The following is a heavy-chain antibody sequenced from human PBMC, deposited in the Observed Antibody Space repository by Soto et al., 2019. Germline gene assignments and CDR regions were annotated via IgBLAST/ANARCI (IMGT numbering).Heavy chain of an antibody. V-gene: IGHV1-18*01. CDR1: GYTFTSYG. CDR3: AREEGIAAAGIFWFDP. J-gene: IGHJ5*02. Sequence: VASVKVSCKASGYTFTSYGISWVRQAPGQGLEWMGWISAYNGNTNYAQKLQGRVTMTTDTSTSTAYMELRSLRSDDTAVYYCAREEGIAAAGIFWFDPWGQGTQVTVSS. D-gene: IGHD6-13*01. CDR2: ISAYNGNT.